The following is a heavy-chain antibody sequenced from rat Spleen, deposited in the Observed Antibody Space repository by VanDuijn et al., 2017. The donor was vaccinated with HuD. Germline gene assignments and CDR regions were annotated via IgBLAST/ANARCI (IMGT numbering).Heavy chain of an antibody. Sequence: EVQLVESDGGLVQPGRSLKLSCAASGFTFSDYYMAWVRQAPTKGLEWVATISYDGSSTYYRDSVKGRFTISRDNAKSTLYLQMDILRTEDTGTYYCARYNSGNDDWGQGVKGAVSA. CDR1: GFTFSDYY. CDR3: ARYNSGNDD. J-gene: IGHJ2*01. CDR2: ISYDGSST. V-gene: IGHV5-29*01. D-gene: IGHD4-3*01.